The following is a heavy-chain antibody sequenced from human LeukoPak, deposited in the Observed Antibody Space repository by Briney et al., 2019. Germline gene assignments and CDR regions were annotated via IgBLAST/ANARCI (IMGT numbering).Heavy chain of an antibody. V-gene: IGHV4-39*01. CDR3: ARHEYSGSYYGLSWFDP. J-gene: IGHJ5*02. D-gene: IGHD1-26*01. Sequence: SETLPLTCTVSGGSISSSGYYWGWIRQPPGKGLEWIASIYYSGRTYYHPSLKSRVTISVDTSKNQLSLKLSSLTAADTAVYYCARHEYSGSYYGLSWFDPWGQGTLVTVSS. CDR2: IYYSGRT. CDR1: GGSISSSGYY.